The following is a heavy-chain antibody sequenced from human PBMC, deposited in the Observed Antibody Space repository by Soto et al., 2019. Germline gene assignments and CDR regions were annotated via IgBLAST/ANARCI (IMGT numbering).Heavy chain of an antibody. CDR2: IKQDGSNK. Sequence: GGSLRLSCAASGFTFSSYWMSWVRQAPGKGLEWVANIKQDGSNKYYVDSVKGRFTISRDNAKNSLYLQMNSLRAEDTAVYYCARGGYCNRNYDFCSGCNDYYYGMDVWGQGTTVTVSS. J-gene: IGHJ6*02. V-gene: IGHV3-7*03. CDR1: GFTFSSYW. D-gene: IGHD3-3*01. CDR3: ARGGYCNRNYDFCSGCNDYYYGMDV.